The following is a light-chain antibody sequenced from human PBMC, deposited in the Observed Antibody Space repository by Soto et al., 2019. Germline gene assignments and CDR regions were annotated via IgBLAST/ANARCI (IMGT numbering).Light chain of an antibody. CDR3: QSYDNSLSAWV. Sequence: QSLLTQPPSVSGASGQRVTISCTGSRSNIGAGYDVHWYQQLPGTAPKLIMHENKNRPSGVPDRFSGSRSGSSGSLAITGLQAEDEADYYCQSYDNSLSAWVFGGGTKLTVL. J-gene: IGLJ3*02. V-gene: IGLV1-40*01. CDR1: RSNIGAGYD. CDR2: ENK.